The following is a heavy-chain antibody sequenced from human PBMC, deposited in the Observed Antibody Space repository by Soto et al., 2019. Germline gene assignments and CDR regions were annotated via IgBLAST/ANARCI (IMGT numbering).Heavy chain of an antibody. CDR3: TTDTPVLRFLEWSPLYGMDV. V-gene: IGHV3-15*01. J-gene: IGHJ6*02. Sequence: GGSLRLSCAASGFTFSNAWMSWVRQAPGKGLEWVGRIKSKTDGGTTDYAAPVKGRFTISRDDSKNTLYLQMNSLKTKDTAVYYCTTDTPVLRFLEWSPLYGMDVWGQGTTVTVSS. D-gene: IGHD3-3*01. CDR2: IKSKTDGGTT. CDR1: GFTFSNAW.